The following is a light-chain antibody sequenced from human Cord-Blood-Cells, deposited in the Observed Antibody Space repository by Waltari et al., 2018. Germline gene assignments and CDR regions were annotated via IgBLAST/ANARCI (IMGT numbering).Light chain of an antibody. CDR2: KAS. CDR3: QQYNSYSYT. CDR1: QSISSW. J-gene: IGKJ2*01. V-gene: IGKV1-5*03. Sequence: DIQMTQSPSTLSASVGDRVTITCRASQSISSWLAWYQQKPGKAPKLLIYKASSLESGVPSRFGGSGSGTEFTLTISSLQHDDFATYYCQQYNSYSYTFGQGTKLEIK.